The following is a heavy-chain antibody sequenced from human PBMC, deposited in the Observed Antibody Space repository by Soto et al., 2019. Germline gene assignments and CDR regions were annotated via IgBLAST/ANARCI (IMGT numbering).Heavy chain of an antibody. Sequence: QVQLVQSGAELKKPGSSVKVSCKASGDTFSFYTINWVRQAPGLVLEWMGRVNPILSMSNYAQKFQGRVTMTADKSTSTAYIELRSLRSEYTAFYYCATSYGSGYRAFDYWGQGALVTVSS. D-gene: IGHD3-10*01. J-gene: IGHJ4*02. CDR2: VNPILSMS. V-gene: IGHV1-69*02. CDR1: GDTFSFYT. CDR3: ATSYGSGYRAFDY.